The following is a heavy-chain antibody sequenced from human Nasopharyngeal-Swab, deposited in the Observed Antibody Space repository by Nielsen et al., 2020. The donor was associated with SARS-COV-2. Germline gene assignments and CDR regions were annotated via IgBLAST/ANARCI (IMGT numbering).Heavy chain of an antibody. Sequence: GGSLRLSCAASGFTFNSYGMNWVRQAPGKGLQWVSYISGSTGTIYYADSVKGRFTISRDNAKNSLYLQMNSLREEDTAVYYCARLKYDFWNGPPEDYWGQGTLVTVSS. CDR1: GFTFNSYG. D-gene: IGHD3-3*01. CDR3: ARLKYDFWNGPPEDY. CDR2: ISGSTGTI. V-gene: IGHV3-48*02. J-gene: IGHJ4*02.